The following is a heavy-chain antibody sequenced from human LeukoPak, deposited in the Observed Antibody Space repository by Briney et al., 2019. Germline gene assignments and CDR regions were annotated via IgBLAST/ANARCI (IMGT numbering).Heavy chain of an antibody. CDR1: GFTFGSYG. Sequence: GGSLRLSCAASGFTFGSYGMHWVRQAPGKGLEWVAVIWYDGSNKYYADSVKGRFTISRDNSKNTLYLQMNSLRAEDTAVYYCARGGSRRDGYVDYWGQGTLVTVSS. D-gene: IGHD5-24*01. V-gene: IGHV3-33*01. CDR3: ARGGSRRDGYVDY. CDR2: IWYDGSNK. J-gene: IGHJ4*02.